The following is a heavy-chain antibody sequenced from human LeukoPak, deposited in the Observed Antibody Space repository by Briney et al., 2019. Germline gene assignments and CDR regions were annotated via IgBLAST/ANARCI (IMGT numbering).Heavy chain of an antibody. D-gene: IGHD3-9*01. CDR1: GGSISSSSYY. CDR2: IYYSGST. V-gene: IGHV4-39*01. CDR3: ARGGRYFDWLPLAFDP. Sequence: SETLSLTCTVSGGSISSSSYYWGWIRQPPGKGLEWIGSIYYSGSTYYNPSLKSRVTISVDTSKNQFSLKLSSVTAADTAVYYCARGGRYFDWLPLAFDPWGQGTLVTVSS. J-gene: IGHJ5*02.